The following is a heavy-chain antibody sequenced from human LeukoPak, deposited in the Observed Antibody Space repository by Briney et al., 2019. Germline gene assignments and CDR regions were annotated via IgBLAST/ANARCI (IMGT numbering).Heavy chain of an antibody. V-gene: IGHV4-61*02. J-gene: IGHJ4*02. Sequence: SETLSLTCTVFSDSISSGFSYWTWIRQPAGKGLEWIGRISTTGSTTYNPSLKGRVTMSVDTSRNHFSLNLSSVTAADTAVYFCARETQRDGSFDSWGQGSRVTVSS. CDR3: ARETQRDGSFDS. CDR2: ISTTGST. CDR1: SDSISSGFSY. D-gene: IGHD5-24*01.